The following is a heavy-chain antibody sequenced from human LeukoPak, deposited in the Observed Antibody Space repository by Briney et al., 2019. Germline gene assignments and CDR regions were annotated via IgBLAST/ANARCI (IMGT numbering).Heavy chain of an antibody. Sequence: ASVKVSCKASGYTFTSYGISWVRQAPGQGLEWMGWISAYNGNTNYAQKLQGRVTMTTDTSTSTAYMELRSLRSDDTAVYYCARLSPQWVGYCSSTSCPPDYWGQGTLVTVSS. CDR3: ARLSPQWVGYCSSTSCPPDY. D-gene: IGHD2-2*01. V-gene: IGHV1-18*01. J-gene: IGHJ4*02. CDR1: GYTFTSYG. CDR2: ISAYNGNT.